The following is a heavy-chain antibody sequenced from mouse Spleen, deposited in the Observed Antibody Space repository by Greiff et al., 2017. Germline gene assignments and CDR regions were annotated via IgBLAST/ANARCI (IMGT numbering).Heavy chain of an antibody. D-gene: IGHD1-1*01. J-gene: IGHJ1*03. CDR3: ARGEGIYYYGSSYLNFDV. CDR1: GYTFTSYW. V-gene: IGHV1-72*01. Sequence: QVQLQQPGAELVKPGASVKLSCKASGYTFTSYWTHWVKQRPGRGLEWIGRIDPNSGGTKYNEKFKSKATLTVDKPSSTAYMQLSSLTSEDSAVYYCARGEGIYYYGSSYLNFDVWGTGTTVTVSS. CDR2: IDPNSGGT.